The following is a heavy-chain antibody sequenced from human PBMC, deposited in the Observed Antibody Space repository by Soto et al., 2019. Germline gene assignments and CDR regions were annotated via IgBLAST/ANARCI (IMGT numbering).Heavy chain of an antibody. Sequence: QVQLSQFGAEVKKPGASVKVSCKASGYSFTNCHIHLVRQAPGQGLEWMGMIDPSGGITRDAQRLQGRITMTREASTSTVYMELRSLTSEDTAGYYFARDVIGHDIYATIGYSFDHWGQGTLVTFSS. V-gene: IGHV1-46*01. CDR1: GYSFTNCH. CDR3: ARDVIGHDIYATIGYSFDH. CDR2: IDPSGGIT. D-gene: IGHD2-2*01. J-gene: IGHJ4*02.